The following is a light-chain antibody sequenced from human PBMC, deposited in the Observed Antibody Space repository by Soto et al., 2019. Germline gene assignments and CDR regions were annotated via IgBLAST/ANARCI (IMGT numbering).Light chain of an antibody. CDR3: QQRSNWPPALS. J-gene: IGKJ4*01. CDR1: QSVSSSY. Sequence: PGERVTLSCRASQSVSSSYLTWYQQKPGQAPRLLIYGASTRATGIPARFSGSGSGTDFTLTISSLQPEDFAVYYCQQRSNWPPALSFGGGTKVDIK. V-gene: IGKV3D-20*02. CDR2: GAS.